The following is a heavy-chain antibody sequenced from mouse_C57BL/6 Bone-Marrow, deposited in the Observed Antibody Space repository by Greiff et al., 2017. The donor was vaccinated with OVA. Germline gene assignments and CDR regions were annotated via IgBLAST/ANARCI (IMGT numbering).Heavy chain of an antibody. V-gene: IGHV3-6*01. CDR2: ISYDGSN. Sequence: EVQVVESGPGLVKPSQSLSLTCSVTGYSITSGYYWNWIRQFPGNKLEWMGYISYDGSNNYNPSLKNRISITRDTSKNQFFLKLNSVTTEDTATYDCARGPYGSSSYWYFDVWGTGTTVTVSS. CDR3: ARGPYGSSSYWYFDV. CDR1: GYSITSGYY. D-gene: IGHD1-1*01. J-gene: IGHJ1*03.